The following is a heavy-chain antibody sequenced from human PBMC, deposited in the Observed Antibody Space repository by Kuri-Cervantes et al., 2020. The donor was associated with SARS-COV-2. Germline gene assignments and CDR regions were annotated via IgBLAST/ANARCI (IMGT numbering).Heavy chain of an antibody. V-gene: IGHV3-7*01. Sequence: GESLKISCAASGFTFSSYWMHWVRQAPGKGLEWVANIKQDGSDKYYVDSVKGRFTISRDNSKNTLYLQMGSLRAEDMTVYYCARAPQRTLYCSSTSCYKGIDYWGQGTLVTVSS. CDR2: IKQDGSDK. D-gene: IGHD2-2*02. J-gene: IGHJ4*02. CDR3: ARAPQRTLYCSSTSCYKGIDY. CDR1: GFTFSSYW.